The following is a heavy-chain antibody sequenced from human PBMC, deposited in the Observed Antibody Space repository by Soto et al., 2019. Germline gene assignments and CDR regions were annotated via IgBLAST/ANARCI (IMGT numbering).Heavy chain of an antibody. CDR1: GYSFTNYW. CDR3: ARLEWLSLAAWFDP. D-gene: IGHD3-3*01. CDR2: IYPDDSDT. V-gene: IGHV5-51*01. Sequence: GESLKISCKGSGYSFTNYWIGWVRQLPGKGLEWMGMIYPDDSDTKYSPSFQGQVTFSADKSSNTAYLQWSSLKASYTAIYYCARLEWLSLAAWFDPWGQGTQVTVSS. J-gene: IGHJ5*02.